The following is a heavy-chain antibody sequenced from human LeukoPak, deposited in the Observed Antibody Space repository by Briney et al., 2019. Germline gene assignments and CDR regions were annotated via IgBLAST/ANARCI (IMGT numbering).Heavy chain of an antibody. CDR1: GGSISSSSYY. CDR2: IYSSGST. Sequence: SETLSLTCTVSGGSISSSSYYWGWIRQPPGKGLEWIGSIYSSGSTYYNPSLKSRVPISVDTSKTQFSLKLRSVTAADTAVYYCVMANHMVCFNYWGQGTLVTVSS. V-gene: IGHV4-39*07. CDR3: VMANHMVCFNY. J-gene: IGHJ4*02. D-gene: IGHD3-10*01.